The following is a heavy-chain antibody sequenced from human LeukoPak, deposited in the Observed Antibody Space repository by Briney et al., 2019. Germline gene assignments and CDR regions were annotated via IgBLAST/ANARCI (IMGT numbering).Heavy chain of an antibody. CDR3: ARRSSGWNGEYYFDY. J-gene: IGHJ4*02. CDR2: IGTAGDT. V-gene: IGHV3-13*01. Sequence: PGGSLRLSCAASGFTFSSYGMHWVRHATGKGLEWVSAIGTAGDTYYPGSVKGRFTISRENAKNSLYLQMNSLRAGDTAVYYCARRSSGWNGEYYFDYWGQGTLVTVSS. CDR1: GFTFSSYG. D-gene: IGHD6-19*01.